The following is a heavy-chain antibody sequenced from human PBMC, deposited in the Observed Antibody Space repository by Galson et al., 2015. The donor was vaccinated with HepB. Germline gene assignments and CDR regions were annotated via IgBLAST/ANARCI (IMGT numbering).Heavy chain of an antibody. CDR1: GGSIDNYF. J-gene: IGHJ4*02. D-gene: IGHD2/OR15-2a*01. CDR3: AREVILNSPLYYFES. V-gene: IGHV4-4*07. CDR2: IHISGTT. Sequence: SETLSLTCTVFGGSIDNYFWSWIRQPAGQGLEFIGRIHISGTTYYNPFLKNRVAMSVDTSNNHFSLKLSSITAADTALYYCAREVILNSPLYYFESWGQGTLVTVSS.